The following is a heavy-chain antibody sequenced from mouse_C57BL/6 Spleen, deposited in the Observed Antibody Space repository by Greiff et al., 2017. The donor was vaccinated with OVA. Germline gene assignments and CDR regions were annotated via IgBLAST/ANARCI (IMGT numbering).Heavy chain of an antibody. D-gene: IGHD4-1*01. J-gene: IGHJ1*03. V-gene: IGHV1-69*01. Sequence: QVQLKQPGAELVMPGASVKLSCKASGYTFTSYWMHWVKQRPGQGLEWIGEIDPSDSYTNYNQKFKGKSTLTVDKSSSTAYMQLSSLTSEDSAVYYCARQTGTRGWYFDVWGTGTTVTVSS. CDR3: ARQTGTRGWYFDV. CDR2: IDPSDSYT. CDR1: GYTFTSYW.